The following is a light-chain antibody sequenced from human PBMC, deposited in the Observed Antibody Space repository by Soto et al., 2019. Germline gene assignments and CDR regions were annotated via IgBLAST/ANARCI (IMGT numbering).Light chain of an antibody. Sequence: DIQMTQSPSTLSASVGDRVTITCRASQSLSQWLAWYQQKPGKAPKLLIFKASTLESGVPSRFSGSGSGTEFTLTISSLQPDDFATYYCQQYDGYSHFSFGPGTKVDIK. J-gene: IGKJ3*01. CDR3: QQYDGYSHFS. CDR2: KAS. CDR1: QSLSQW. V-gene: IGKV1-5*03.